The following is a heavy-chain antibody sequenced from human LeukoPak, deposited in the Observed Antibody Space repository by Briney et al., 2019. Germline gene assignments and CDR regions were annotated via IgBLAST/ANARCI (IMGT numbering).Heavy chain of an antibody. V-gene: IGHV3-23*01. CDR1: GFTFSSYA. D-gene: IGHD2-21*01. Sequence: GGSLRLSCAASGFTFSSYAMTWVRQVPGKGLEWVSAISGSGGSTYNADSVKGRFTISRDNSKHTLYLQMNSLRAEDTAVYYCAKDKGGGYYPAYFDYWGQGTLVTVSS. CDR2: ISGSGGST. CDR3: AKDKGGGYYPAYFDY. J-gene: IGHJ4*02.